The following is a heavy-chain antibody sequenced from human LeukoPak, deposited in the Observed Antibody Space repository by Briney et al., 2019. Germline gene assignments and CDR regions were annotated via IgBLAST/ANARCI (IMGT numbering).Heavy chain of an antibody. D-gene: IGHD5-18*01. J-gene: IGHJ4*02. CDR3: ARAGYSYGTGYYFDY. Sequence: SETLSLTCTVSGGSISSYYWSWIRLPPGKGLERIGYIYYTGATYYNPSLKSRATISLDTSKNQFSLKLSSVTAADAAVYYCARAGYSYGTGYYFDYWGQGALVTVSS. V-gene: IGHV4-59*01. CDR1: GGSISSYY. CDR2: IYYTGAT.